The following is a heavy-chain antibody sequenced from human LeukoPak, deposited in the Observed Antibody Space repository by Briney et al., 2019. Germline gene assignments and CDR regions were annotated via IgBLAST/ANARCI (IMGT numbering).Heavy chain of an antibody. CDR3: ARDCTRDDYYDSSGYHDY. J-gene: IGHJ4*02. CDR1: VYTFTSYG. V-gene: IGHV1-18*01. CDR2: ISAYNGNT. Sequence: ASVKVSCKASVYTFTSYGISWVRQAPGQGLEWMGWISAYNGNTNYAQKLQGRVTMTTDTSTSTAYMELRSLRSDDTAVYYCARDCTRDDYYDSSGYHDYWGQGTLVTVSS. D-gene: IGHD3-22*01.